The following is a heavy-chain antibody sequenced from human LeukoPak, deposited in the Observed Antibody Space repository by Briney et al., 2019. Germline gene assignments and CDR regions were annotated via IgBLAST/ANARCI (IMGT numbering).Heavy chain of an antibody. CDR2: INHSGST. D-gene: IGHD3-22*01. J-gene: IGHJ4*02. Sequence: PSETLSLTCAVYGGSFSGYYWSWIRQPPGKGLEWIGEINHSGSTNYNPSLKSRVTISVDTSKNQFSLKLSSVTAADTAVYYCAREGFYYDSTLDYWGQGTLVTVSS. V-gene: IGHV4-34*01. CDR1: GGSFSGYY. CDR3: AREGFYYDSTLDY.